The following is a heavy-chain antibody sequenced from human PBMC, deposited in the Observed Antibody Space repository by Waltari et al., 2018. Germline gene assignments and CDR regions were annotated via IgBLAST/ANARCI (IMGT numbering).Heavy chain of an antibody. Sequence: EVQLLESGGGLVQPGGSLRLSCAASGFTFSSYAMSWVRRAPGKGLEWVSAIRGSCGSTYYADSVKGRFTISRDNSKNTLYLQMNSLRAEDTAVYYCGTSPDYSTSEGYWGQGTLVTVSS. D-gene: IGHD4-4*01. CDR1: GFTFSSYA. V-gene: IGHV3-23*01. CDR2: IRGSCGST. J-gene: IGHJ4*02. CDR3: GTSPDYSTSEGY.